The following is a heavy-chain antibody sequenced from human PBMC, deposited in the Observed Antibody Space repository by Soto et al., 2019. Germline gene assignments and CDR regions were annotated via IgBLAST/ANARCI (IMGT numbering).Heavy chain of an antibody. V-gene: IGHV4-31*03. CDR3: ARTPGITGTTRYYYYSGMDV. CDR2: IYYSGST. CDR1: GCSISSGGYY. J-gene: IGHJ6*02. D-gene: IGHD1-7*01. Sequence: TLSLTCTVSGCSISSGGYYWIWIRQHPGKGLEWIGYIYYSGSTYYNPSLKSRVTISVDTSKNQFSLKLSSVTAADTAVYYCARTPGITGTTRYYYYSGMDVWGQGTTVTVSS.